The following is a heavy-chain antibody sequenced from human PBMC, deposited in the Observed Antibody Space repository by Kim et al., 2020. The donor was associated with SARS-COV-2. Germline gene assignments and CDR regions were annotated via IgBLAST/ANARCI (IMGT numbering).Heavy chain of an antibody. CDR2: ISSSSSTI. V-gene: IGHV3-48*02. J-gene: IGHJ3*02. D-gene: IGHD5-12*01. CDR1: GFTFSSYS. Sequence: GGSLRLSCAASGFTFSSYSMNWVRQAPGKGLEWVSYISSSSSTIYYADSVKGRFTISRDNAKNSLYLQMNSLRDEDTAVYYCARRGYSGYRDAFDIWGQGTMVTVSS. CDR3: ARRGYSGYRDAFDI.